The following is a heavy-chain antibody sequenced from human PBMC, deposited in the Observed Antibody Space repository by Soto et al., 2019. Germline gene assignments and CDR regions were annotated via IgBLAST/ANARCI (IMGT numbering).Heavy chain of an antibody. CDR2: ISSSSSYI. V-gene: IGHV3-21*01. CDR3: ARDGDSSSSYDYYYYMDV. CDR1: GFTFSSYS. J-gene: IGHJ6*03. D-gene: IGHD6-6*01. Sequence: GGSLRLSCAASGFTFSSYSMNWVRQAPRKGLGWVSSISSSSSYIYDADSVKGRFTISRDNAKNSLYLQRNSLRAEDSSAYDRARDGDSSSSYDYYYYMDVWGKGTTVTVSS.